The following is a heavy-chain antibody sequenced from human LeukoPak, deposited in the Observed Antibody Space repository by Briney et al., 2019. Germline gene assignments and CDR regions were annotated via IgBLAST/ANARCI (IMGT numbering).Heavy chain of an antibody. CDR1: GYSFTSYW. D-gene: IGHD3-10*01. V-gene: IGHV5-51*01. Sequence: GESLKISCKGSGYSFTSYWIGWVRQMPGKGLECMGIIYPGDSDTRYSPSFQGQVTISADKSISTAYLQWSSLKASDTAMYYCARLSTSAELLWFGELSRRPYYFDYWGQGTLVTVSS. CDR2: IYPGDSDT. CDR3: ARLSTSAELLWFGELSRRPYYFDY. J-gene: IGHJ4*02.